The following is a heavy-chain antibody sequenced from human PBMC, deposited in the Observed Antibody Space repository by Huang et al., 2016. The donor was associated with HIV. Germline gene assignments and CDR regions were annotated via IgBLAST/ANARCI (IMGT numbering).Heavy chain of an antibody. Sequence: EVQLVQSGGGLVQPGKSLTLLFAGSGFKFDFSWISWFRRAPRKGMEWVTNIREDGGERHYVGPVKGRFTISRDNAKNSVYLQSSGLYSLRVDDTAVYFCARGGSGYDYWGQGSLVTVSS. CDR1: GFKFDFSW. V-gene: IGHV3-7*01. CDR3: ARGGSGYDY. J-gene: IGHJ4*02. D-gene: IGHD5-12*01. CDR2: IREDGGER.